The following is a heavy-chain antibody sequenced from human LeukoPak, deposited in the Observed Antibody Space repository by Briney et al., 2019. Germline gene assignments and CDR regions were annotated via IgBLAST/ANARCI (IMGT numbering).Heavy chain of an antibody. J-gene: IGHJ4*02. D-gene: IGHD3-22*01. Sequence: GGSLRLSCEASGFIFSYSWMIWVRQAPGKGLEWVGHIKSKTDGGTADYAAPVKGRFTISRDDSTNTLYLEMNSLETEDTALYYCTAPRGPRDGYYLSDYWGQGTLVTVSS. CDR3: TAPRGPRDGYYLSDY. CDR1: GFIFSYSW. V-gene: IGHV3-15*01. CDR2: IKSKTDGGTA.